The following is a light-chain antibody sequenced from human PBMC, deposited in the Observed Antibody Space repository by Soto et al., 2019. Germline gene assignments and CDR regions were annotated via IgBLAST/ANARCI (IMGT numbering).Light chain of an antibody. CDR2: WAS. Sequence: SCRIMKKDIYSYNNKNSLAWYQQKPGQPPKLLIYWASTLESWVSHGLGGSGSGSDFTLSLLSLYSEHMAAYYFHHPSATPVTIGQGTRLEIK. J-gene: IGKJ5*01. CDR1: KKDIYSYNNKNS. CDR3: HHPSATPVT. V-gene: IGKV4-1*01.